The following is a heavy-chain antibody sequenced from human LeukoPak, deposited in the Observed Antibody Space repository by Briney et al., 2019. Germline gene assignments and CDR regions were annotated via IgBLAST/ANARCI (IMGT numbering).Heavy chain of an antibody. Sequence: GASVKVSCKASGYTFTDYYMHWVRQAPGQALEWMGWINPNSGGTNYAQKFQGRVTMTRDTSISTAYMELSRMRSDDTAVYYCARDLGRYCSGGSCYSSHTDYWGQGTLVTVSS. CDR1: GYTFTDYY. CDR2: INPNSGGT. D-gene: IGHD2-15*01. CDR3: ARDLGRYCSGGSCYSSHTDY. V-gene: IGHV1-2*02. J-gene: IGHJ4*02.